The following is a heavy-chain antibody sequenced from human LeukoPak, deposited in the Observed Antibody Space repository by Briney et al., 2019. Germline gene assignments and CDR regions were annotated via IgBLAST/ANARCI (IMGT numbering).Heavy chain of an antibody. D-gene: IGHD5-24*01. CDR2: ISGDGGNT. J-gene: IGHJ4*02. CDR3: AKDYGEMATIQRGSAFDY. Sequence: GGSLRLSCAASGFTFSSYAVSWVRQAPGKGLEWVSAISGDGGNTYYADSVKGRFTISRDNSKNTLYLQMNSLRAEDTAVYYCAKDYGEMATIQRGSAFDYWGQGTLVTVSS. CDR1: GFTFSSYA. V-gene: IGHV3-23*01.